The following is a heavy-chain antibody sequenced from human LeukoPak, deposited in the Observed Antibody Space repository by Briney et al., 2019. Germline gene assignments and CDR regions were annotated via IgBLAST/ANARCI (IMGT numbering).Heavy chain of an antibody. CDR1: GGTFSSYA. V-gene: IGHV1-18*01. D-gene: IGHD3-9*01. Sequence: ASVKVSCKASGGTFSSYAISWVRQAPGQGLEWMGWISAYNGNTNYAQKLQGRVTMTTDTSTTTAYMELRSLRSDDTAVYYCARNATGYPPNYWGQGTLVTVSS. J-gene: IGHJ4*02. CDR2: ISAYNGNT. CDR3: ARNATGYPPNY.